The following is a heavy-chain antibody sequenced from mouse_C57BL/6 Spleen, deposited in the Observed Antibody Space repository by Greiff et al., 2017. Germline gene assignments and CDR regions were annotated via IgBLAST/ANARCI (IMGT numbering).Heavy chain of an antibody. CDR2: IYPGDGDT. Sequence: VKLQESGAELVKPGASVKISCKASGYAFSSYWMNWVKQRPGKGLEWIGQIYPGDGDTNYNGKFKGKATLTADKSSSTAYMQLSSLTSEDSAVYFCAREGIYDGYYDYWGQGTTLTVSS. J-gene: IGHJ2*01. CDR1: GYAFSSYW. V-gene: IGHV1-80*01. D-gene: IGHD2-3*01. CDR3: AREGIYDGYYDY.